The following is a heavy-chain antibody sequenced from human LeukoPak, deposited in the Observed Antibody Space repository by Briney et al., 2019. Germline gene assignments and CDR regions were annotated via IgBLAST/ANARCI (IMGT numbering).Heavy chain of an antibody. Sequence: SETLSLTCTVSVGSLSSSSYYWGWIRQPPGEGLECIGSIYYSGSTYYNPSLKSPVTISVDTSKDQFSLKLNSVTAADTAVYYCARGNIVAVPAAILSSQFDPWGQGTLVTVSS. CDR2: IYYSGST. V-gene: IGHV4-39*07. CDR1: VGSLSSSSYY. D-gene: IGHD2-2*02. J-gene: IGHJ5*02. CDR3: ARGNIVAVPAAILSSQFDP.